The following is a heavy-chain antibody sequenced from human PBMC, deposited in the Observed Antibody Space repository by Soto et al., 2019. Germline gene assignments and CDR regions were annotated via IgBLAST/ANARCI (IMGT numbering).Heavy chain of an antibody. V-gene: IGHV1-46*01. CDR1: GYTFTSFY. Sequence: QVQLVQSGAEVKEPGASVKVSCKASGYTFTSFYIHWVRQAPGQGLEWMAIINPTGGSTNYAQRFRGRVTLTMDTSTSTVYMELSGLRSEDTAGYDCARNLASADVWGQGTLVTVSS. CDR3: ARNLASADV. CDR2: INPTGGST. J-gene: IGHJ4*02. D-gene: IGHD6-13*01.